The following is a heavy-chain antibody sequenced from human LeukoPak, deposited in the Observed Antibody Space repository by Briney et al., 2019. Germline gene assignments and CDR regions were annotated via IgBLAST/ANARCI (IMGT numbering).Heavy chain of an antibody. CDR2: IIPIFGTA. J-gene: IGHJ6*03. V-gene: IGHV1-69*05. CDR3: ARGHRLLYGCYYYYYYMDV. D-gene: IGHD2-15*01. CDR1: GGTFSSYA. Sequence: SVKVSCKASGGTFSSYAISWVRQAPGQGLEWMGRIIPIFGTANYAQKFQGRVTITTDESTSTAYMELSSLRSEDTAVYYCARGHRLLYGCYYYYYYMDVWGKGTTVTVSS.